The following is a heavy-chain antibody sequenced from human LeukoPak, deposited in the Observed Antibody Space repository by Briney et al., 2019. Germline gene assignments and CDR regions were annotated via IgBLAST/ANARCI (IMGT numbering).Heavy chain of an antibody. V-gene: IGHV1-18*01. CDR1: GYTFTSYG. CDR3: ARASGYSYGGGGDY. J-gene: IGHJ4*02. Sequence: ASVKVSCKASGYTFTSYGISWVRQAPGQGLEWMGWISAYNGNTNYAQKFQGRVTMTRDMSTSTVYMELSSLRSEDTAVYYCARASGYSYGGGGDYWGQGTLVTVSS. D-gene: IGHD5-18*01. CDR2: ISAYNGNT.